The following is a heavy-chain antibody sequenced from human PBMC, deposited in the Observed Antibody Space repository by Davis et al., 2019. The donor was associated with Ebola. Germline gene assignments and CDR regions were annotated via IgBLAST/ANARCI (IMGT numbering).Heavy chain of an antibody. V-gene: IGHV3-48*01. Sequence: GESLKTSCAAPGFKFSSYSMNWVRQAPGKGLEWVSYISGDSRSIYYADSVKGRFTISRDNSKNTLYLQMNSLRAEDTAVYYCAKGSRFLEWLLFSGDFDYWGQGTLVTVSS. D-gene: IGHD3-3*01. CDR2: ISGDSRSI. CDR1: GFKFSSYS. J-gene: IGHJ4*02. CDR3: AKGSRFLEWLLFSGDFDY.